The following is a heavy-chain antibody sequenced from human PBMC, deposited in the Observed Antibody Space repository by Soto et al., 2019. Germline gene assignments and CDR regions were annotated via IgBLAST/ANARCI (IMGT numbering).Heavy chain of an antibody. J-gene: IGHJ4*02. Sequence: PGGSLRLSCAASGFTFSSYSMNWVRQAPGKGLEWVSSISSSSSYIYYADSVKGRFTISRDNAKNSLYLQMNSLRAEDTAVYYCARAYDSSGYLGYWGQGTLVTVSS. CDR1: GFTFSSYS. CDR3: ARAYDSSGYLGY. CDR2: ISSSSSYI. D-gene: IGHD3-22*01. V-gene: IGHV3-21*01.